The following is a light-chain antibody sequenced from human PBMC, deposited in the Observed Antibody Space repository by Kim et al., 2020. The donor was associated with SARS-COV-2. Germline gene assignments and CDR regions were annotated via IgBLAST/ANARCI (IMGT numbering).Light chain of an antibody. Sequence: QGVTTSCTRGRSNIGAGYDVHWYQQLPGTAPKLLIYGNSNRPSGVPDRFSGSKSGTSASLAITGLQAEDEADYYCQSYDSSLSGYVFGTGTKVTVL. CDR2: GNS. CDR1: RSNIGAGYD. V-gene: IGLV1-40*01. CDR3: QSYDSSLSGYV. J-gene: IGLJ1*01.